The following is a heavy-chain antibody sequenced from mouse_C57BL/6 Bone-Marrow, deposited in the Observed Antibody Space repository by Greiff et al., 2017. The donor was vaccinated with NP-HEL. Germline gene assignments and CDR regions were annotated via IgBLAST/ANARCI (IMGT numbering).Heavy chain of an antibody. CDR3: ARSSSGRRGDY. J-gene: IGHJ2*01. D-gene: IGHD3-2*02. CDR1: GYAFTNYL. CDR2: INPGSGGT. V-gene: IGHV1-54*01. Sequence: EQVVESGAELVRPGTSVKVSCKASGYAFTNYLIEWVKQRPGQGLEWIGVINPGSGGTNYNEKFKGKATLTADKSSSTAYMQLSSLTSEDSAVYFCARSSSGRRGDYWGQGTTLTVSS.